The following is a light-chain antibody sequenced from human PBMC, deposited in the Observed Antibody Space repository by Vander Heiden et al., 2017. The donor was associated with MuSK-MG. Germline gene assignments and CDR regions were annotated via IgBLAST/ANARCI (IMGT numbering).Light chain of an antibody. CDR2: GAS. CDR1: QSVGSSY. J-gene: IGKJ5*01. CDR3: QQYGTSPPEVT. V-gene: IGKV3-20*01. Sequence: EIVLTQSPGTLSLSPGERATLSCGASQSVGSSYLAWYQQKPGQAPRLLIYGASTRATGIPDRFSASGSGTDFTLTISRLEPEDFAVYYCQQYGTSPPEVTFGPGTRLEIK.